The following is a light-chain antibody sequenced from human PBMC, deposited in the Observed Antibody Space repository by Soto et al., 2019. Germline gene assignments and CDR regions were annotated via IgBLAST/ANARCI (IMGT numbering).Light chain of an antibody. CDR2: DAS. V-gene: IGKV3-11*01. J-gene: IGKJ4*01. Sequence: EIVLTQSPATLSLSPGDRATLSCRASQSISSYLAWYQQKPGQAPRLLIYDASNRATGIPARFSGSGSGTDFPLTISSLEPEDFAVYYCQQRSSWLTFGGGTKVEIK. CDR3: QQRSSWLT. CDR1: QSISSY.